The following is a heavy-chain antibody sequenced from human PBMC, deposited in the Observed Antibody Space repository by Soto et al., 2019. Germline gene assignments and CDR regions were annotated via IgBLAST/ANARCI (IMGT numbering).Heavy chain of an antibody. Sequence: DVQLVESGGGLIQPGESLRLSCAAFGLTISGKKYVAWVRQAPGKGLEWVSALYDVDGSFYADSVKGRFTTSSDSSKTTVYLQMNDLGPDDTAIYYCATWLQREHAYDVWGLGTTVTVSS. CDR2: LYDVDGS. CDR3: ATWLQREHAYDV. D-gene: IGHD1-1*01. J-gene: IGHJ3*01. V-gene: IGHV3-53*01. CDR1: GLTISGKKY.